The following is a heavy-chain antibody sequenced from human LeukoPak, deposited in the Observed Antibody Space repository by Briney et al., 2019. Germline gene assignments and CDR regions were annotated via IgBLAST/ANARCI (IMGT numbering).Heavy chain of an antibody. Sequence: ASVKVSCKASGGTFSSYAISWVRQAPGQGLEWMGRIIPIFGTANYAQKFQGRVTITTDESTSTAYMELSSLRSEDTAVYYCASDKKERYGEGYYYYYMDVWGKGTTVTVSS. J-gene: IGHJ6*03. V-gene: IGHV1-69*05. CDR1: GGTFSSYA. D-gene: IGHD4-17*01. CDR2: IIPIFGTA. CDR3: ASDKKERYGEGYYYYYMDV.